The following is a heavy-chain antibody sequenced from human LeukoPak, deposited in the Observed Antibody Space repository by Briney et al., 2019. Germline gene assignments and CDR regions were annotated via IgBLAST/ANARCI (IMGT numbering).Heavy chain of an antibody. J-gene: IGHJ4*02. D-gene: IGHD6-13*01. CDR3: ATPLYSSSWPSFDY. V-gene: IGHV1-69*05. Sequence: SVKVSCKASGGTFSSYAISWVRQAPGQGLEWMGRIIPIFGTANYTQKFQGRVTITTDESTSTAYMELSSLRSEDTAVYYCATPLYSSSWPSFDYWGQGTLVTVSS. CDR2: IIPIFGTA. CDR1: GGTFSSYA.